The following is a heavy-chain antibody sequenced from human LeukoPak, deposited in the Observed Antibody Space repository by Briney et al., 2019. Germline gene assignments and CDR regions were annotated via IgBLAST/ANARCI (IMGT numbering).Heavy chain of an antibody. V-gene: IGHV4-39*01. CDR2: IFHSGTT. CDR3: ARQEAWFGEPNHWDY. J-gene: IGHJ4*02. CDR1: GGSISSGNYF. Sequence: SETLSLTCTVSGGSISSGNYFWGWIRQPPGKGLEWIGSIFHSGTTHYNASLASRLTISVDTSKNKFSLELSSVNAADAAVYYCARQEAWFGEPNHWDYWGQGTLVTVSS. D-gene: IGHD3-10*01.